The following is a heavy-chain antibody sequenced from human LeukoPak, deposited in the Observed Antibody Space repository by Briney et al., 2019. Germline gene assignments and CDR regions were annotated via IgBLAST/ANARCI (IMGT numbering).Heavy chain of an antibody. CDR2: INHSGST. Sequence: SETLSLTCAVYGGSFSGYYWSWIRQPPGKGLEWIGEINHSGSTNYNPSLKSRVTISVDTSKNQFSLKLSSVTAADTAVYYCARRITMVRGVTKPFDYWGQGTLVTVSS. V-gene: IGHV4-34*01. J-gene: IGHJ4*02. D-gene: IGHD3-10*01. CDR1: GGSFSGYY. CDR3: ARRITMVRGVTKPFDY.